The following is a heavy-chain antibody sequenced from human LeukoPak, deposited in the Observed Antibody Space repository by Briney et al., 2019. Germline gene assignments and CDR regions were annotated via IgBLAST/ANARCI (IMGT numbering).Heavy chain of an antibody. Sequence: SETLSLTCTVSGGSISSYYWSWIRQPAGKGLEWIGRIYTSGSTNYNPSLKSRVTMSVDTSKNQFSLKLSSVTAADTAVYYCARARGIAARPIRSYYFDYWGQGTLVTVSS. CDR2: IYTSGST. CDR1: GGSISSYY. CDR3: ARARGIAARPIRSYYFDY. D-gene: IGHD6-6*01. J-gene: IGHJ4*02. V-gene: IGHV4-4*07.